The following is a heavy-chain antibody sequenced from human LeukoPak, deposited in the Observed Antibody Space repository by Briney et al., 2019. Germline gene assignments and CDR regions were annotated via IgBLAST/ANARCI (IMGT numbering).Heavy chain of an antibody. J-gene: IGHJ4*02. CDR1: GGSISGYY. V-gene: IGHV4-4*07. CDR2: IYTSGTT. CDR3: ARQDSKVGAYTGPYYFDY. Sequence: SETLSLTCTVSGGSISGYYWSWIRQPAGKGLEWIGRIYTSGTTHDNPSLKSRVTMSVDTSKNQVSLKVSSVTAADTAVYYCARQDSKVGAYTGPYYFDYWGQGALVTVSS. D-gene: IGHD1-26*01.